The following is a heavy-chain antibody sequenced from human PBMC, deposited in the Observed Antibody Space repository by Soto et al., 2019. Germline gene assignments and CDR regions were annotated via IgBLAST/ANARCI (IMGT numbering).Heavy chain of an antibody. CDR1: GYTFTGYY. Sequence: ASVRVSCKPSGYTFTGYYIHWVRQAPVQGLEWMGWINPNGGDTSYAQPFQRRVTMTRDRSISTAYMDLSRLTFDDTAIYYCARGLPEAGTAECAFGLWGPGTLVTVSS. CDR2: INPNGGDT. J-gene: IGHJ5*02. V-gene: IGHV1-2*02. D-gene: IGHD6-19*01. CDR3: ARGLPEAGTAECAFGL.